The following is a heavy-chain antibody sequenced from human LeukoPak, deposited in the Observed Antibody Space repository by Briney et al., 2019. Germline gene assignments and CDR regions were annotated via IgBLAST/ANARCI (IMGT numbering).Heavy chain of an antibody. CDR2: ISYDGSNK. Sequence: GRSLRLSCAASGFTFSSYGIHWVRQAPGKGLEWVAVISYDGSNKYYADSVKGRFTISRDNSKNTLYLQMNSLRAEDTAVYYCAKAGSTIFGVVIPKLFDYWGQGTLVTVSS. J-gene: IGHJ4*02. V-gene: IGHV3-30*18. CDR1: GFTFSSYG. CDR3: AKAGSTIFGVVIPKLFDY. D-gene: IGHD3-3*01.